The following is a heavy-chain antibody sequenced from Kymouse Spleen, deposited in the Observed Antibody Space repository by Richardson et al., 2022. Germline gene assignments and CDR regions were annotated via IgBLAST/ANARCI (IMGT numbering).Heavy chain of an antibody. J-gene: IGHJ4*02. CDR1: GFTFSSYG. CDR2: ISYDGSNK. CDR3: AKDSYSSSFFDY. Sequence: QVQLVESGGGVVQPGRSLRLSCAASGFTFSSYGMHWVRQAPGKGLEWVAVISYDGSNKYYADSVKGRFTISRDNSKNTLYLQMNSLRAEDTAVYYCAKDSYSSSFFDYWGQGTLVTVSS. D-gene: IGHD6-13*01. V-gene: IGHV3-30*18.